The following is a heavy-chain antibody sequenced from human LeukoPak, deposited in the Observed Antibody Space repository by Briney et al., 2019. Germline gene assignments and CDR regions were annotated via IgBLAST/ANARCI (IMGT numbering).Heavy chain of an antibody. V-gene: IGHV4-31*03. D-gene: IGHD3-22*01. CDR3: ARKNSSGYYPLDY. J-gene: IGHJ4*02. CDR1: GGSISSGGYY. Sequence: SETLSLTCTVSGGSISSGGYYWSWIRQHPGKGLEWIGYIYYSGSTYYNPSPKSRVTISVDTSKNQFSLKLSSVTAADTAVYYCARKNSSGYYPLDYWGQGTLVTVSS. CDR2: IYYSGST.